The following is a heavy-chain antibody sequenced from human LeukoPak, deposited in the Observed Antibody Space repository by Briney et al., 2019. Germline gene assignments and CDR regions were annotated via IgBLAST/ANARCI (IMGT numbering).Heavy chain of an antibody. J-gene: IGHJ4*02. D-gene: IGHD6-13*01. CDR2: ISSDSSHI. CDR1: GFTFSSYS. CDR3: ARGGRRSSWLDY. Sequence: GGSLRLSCAAPGFTFSSYSLNWVRQAPGKGLEWVSVISSDSSHIYCADSVKGRFTISRDNAKNSLYLQMNSLRAEDTAVYYCARGGRRSSWLDYWGQGTLVIVSS. V-gene: IGHV3-21*01.